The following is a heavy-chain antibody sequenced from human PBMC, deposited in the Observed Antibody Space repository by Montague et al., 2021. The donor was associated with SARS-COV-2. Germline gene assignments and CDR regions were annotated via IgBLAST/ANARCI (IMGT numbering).Heavy chain of an antibody. V-gene: IGHV4-4*07. CDR2: IYSSGST. D-gene: IGHD3-10*01. Sequence: SETLSLTCTVSGGSISSYYWSWIWQPAGKGLEWIWRIYSSGSTNYNPSLKIRVTMSVDTSKNQFSLTLSSVTAADTALYYCARARPRSYYYGSGTDTGGGYDMDVWGQGTTVTVSS. CDR1: GGSISSYY. CDR3: ARARPRSYYYGSGTDTGGGYDMDV. J-gene: IGHJ6*02.